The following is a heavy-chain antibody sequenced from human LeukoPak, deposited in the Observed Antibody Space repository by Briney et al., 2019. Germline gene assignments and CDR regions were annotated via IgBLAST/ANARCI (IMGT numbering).Heavy chain of an antibody. CDR1: GGSISSSSYY. J-gene: IGHJ6*03. D-gene: IGHD5-24*01. CDR3: ARRIEMATSNYYYYYMDV. V-gene: IGHV4-39*01. Sequence: SETLSLTCTVSGGSISSSSYYWGWIRQPPGKGLEWIGSIYYSGSTYYNPSLKSRVTISVDTSKNQFSLKLSSVTAADTAVYYCARRIEMATSNYYYYYMDVWGKGTTVTVSS. CDR2: IYYSGST.